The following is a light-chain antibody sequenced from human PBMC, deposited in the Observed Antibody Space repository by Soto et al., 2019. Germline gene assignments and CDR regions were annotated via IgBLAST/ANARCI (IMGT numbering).Light chain of an antibody. CDR2: DTS. Sequence: ESVLTQSPATLSLSPGETATLSCRASQSVTGYLAWYQQKPGQAPRLLIYDTSNRAAGIPARFSGSGSGTDFTLTISSLEPEDFAVYSCLHRSKWPPIFTFGPGTTVDFK. CDR3: LHRSKWPPIFT. V-gene: IGKV3-11*01. J-gene: IGKJ3*01. CDR1: QSVTGY.